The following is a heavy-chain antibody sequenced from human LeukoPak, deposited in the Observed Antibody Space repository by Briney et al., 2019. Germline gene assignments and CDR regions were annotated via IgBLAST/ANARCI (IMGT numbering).Heavy chain of an antibody. D-gene: IGHD3-22*01. J-gene: IGHJ3*02. CDR3: ARVAYYYDSSGYPRLDAFDI. CDR1: GFTFSSYS. V-gene: IGHV3-21*01. Sequence: GGSLRLSCAASGFTFSSYSMNWVRQAPGKGLEWVSSISSSSSYIYYADSVKGRFTISRDSAKNSLYLQMNSLRAEDTAVYYCARVAYYYDSSGYPRLDAFDIWGQGTMVTVSS. CDR2: ISSSSSYI.